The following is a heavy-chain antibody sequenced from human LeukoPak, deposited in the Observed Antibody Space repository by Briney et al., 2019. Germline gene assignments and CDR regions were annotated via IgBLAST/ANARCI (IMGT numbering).Heavy chain of an antibody. V-gene: IGHV3-11*04. Sequence: PGGSLRLSCAASGFTFSDYYMSWIRQAPGKGLEWVSYISSSGSTIYYADSVKGRFTISRDNAKNSLYLQINSLRAEDTGVYYCARDDDFWSGYSDYWGQGTLVTVSS. CDR1: GFTFSDYY. J-gene: IGHJ4*02. CDR3: ARDDDFWSGYSDY. CDR2: ISSSGSTI. D-gene: IGHD3-3*01.